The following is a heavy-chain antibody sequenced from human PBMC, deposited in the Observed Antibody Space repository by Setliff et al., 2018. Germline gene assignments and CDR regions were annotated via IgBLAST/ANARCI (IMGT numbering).Heavy chain of an antibody. Sequence: SSETLSLTCTVSGGSISSYYWSWIRQPPGKGLEWIGYLYTSGRTNYSPSLKSRVTISVDTSKNQCSLKLSFVTAADTAVYYCARHPSSGSYYGGSIFYFDDWGPGILVTVSS. CDR2: LYTSGRT. V-gene: IGHV4-59*08. J-gene: IGHJ4*02. CDR3: ARHPSSGSYYGGSIFYFDD. CDR1: GGSISSYY. D-gene: IGHD1-26*01.